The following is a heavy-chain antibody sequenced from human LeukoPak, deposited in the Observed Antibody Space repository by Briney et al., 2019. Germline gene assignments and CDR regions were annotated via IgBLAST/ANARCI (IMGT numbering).Heavy chain of an antibody. CDR1: GYTFTGYY. CDR2: INPNNGGT. CDR3: ARARGEGYYMDV. Sequence: ASVKVSCKASGYTFTGYYMHWMRQAPGQGLEWMGWINPNNGGTHYAQQFQGRVTMTRDTSTTTAYMDLSSLRSDDTAVYYCARARGEGYYMDVWGKGTTVTVSS. J-gene: IGHJ6*03. V-gene: IGHV1-2*02.